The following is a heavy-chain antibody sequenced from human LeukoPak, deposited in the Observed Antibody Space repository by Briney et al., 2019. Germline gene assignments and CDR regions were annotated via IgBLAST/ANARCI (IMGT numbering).Heavy chain of an antibody. CDR3: ALQLERPRSLTE. J-gene: IGHJ4*02. D-gene: IGHD1-1*01. Sequence: GASVKVSCKASGYTFTGYYMHWVRQAPGQGLEWMGIINPSGGSTSYAQKFQGRVTMTRDTSTSTVYMELSSLRSEDTAVYYCALQLERPRSLTEWGQGTLVTVSS. CDR1: GYTFTGYY. CDR2: INPSGGST. V-gene: IGHV1-46*01.